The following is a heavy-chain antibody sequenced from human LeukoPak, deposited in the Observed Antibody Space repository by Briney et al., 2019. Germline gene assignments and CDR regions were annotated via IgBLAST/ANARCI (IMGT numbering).Heavy chain of an antibody. Sequence: PSETLSLTCTVSGGSVSSGSYYWSWIRQPPGKGLEWIGYIYYSGSTNYNPSLKSRVTISVDTSKNRFSLKLSSVTAADTAVYYCARDGSEMAPRGVAFDIWGQGTMVTVSS. V-gene: IGHV4-61*01. J-gene: IGHJ3*02. CDR2: IYYSGST. CDR3: ARDGSEMAPRGVAFDI. CDR1: GGSVSSGSYY. D-gene: IGHD3-10*01.